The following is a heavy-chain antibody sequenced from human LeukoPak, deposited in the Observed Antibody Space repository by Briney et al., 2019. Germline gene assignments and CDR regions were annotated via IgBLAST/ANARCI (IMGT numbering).Heavy chain of an antibody. J-gene: IGHJ3*02. Sequence: GGSLRLSCAASGFTFSSYAMHWVRQAPGKGLEWVAVISYDGSNKYYADSVKGRFTISRDNSKNTLYLQMNSLRAEDTAVYYCARDKYSSGRGNAFDIWGQGTMVTVSS. D-gene: IGHD6-19*01. V-gene: IGHV3-30*04. CDR2: ISYDGSNK. CDR3: ARDKYSSGRGNAFDI. CDR1: GFTFSSYA.